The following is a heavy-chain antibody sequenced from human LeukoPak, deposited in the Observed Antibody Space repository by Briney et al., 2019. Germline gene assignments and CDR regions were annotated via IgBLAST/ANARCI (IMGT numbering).Heavy chain of an antibody. CDR3: ARDNWPGDAFDI. CDR2: ISYDGSNK. J-gene: IGHJ3*02. CDR1: GFTFSSYA. Sequence: GGSLRLSCAASGFTFSSYAMHWVRQAPGKGLEWVAVISYDGSNKYYADSVKGRFTISRDNSKNTLYLQMNSLRAEDTAVYYCARDNWPGDAFDIWGQGTMVTVSS. D-gene: IGHD1-20*01. V-gene: IGHV3-30*04.